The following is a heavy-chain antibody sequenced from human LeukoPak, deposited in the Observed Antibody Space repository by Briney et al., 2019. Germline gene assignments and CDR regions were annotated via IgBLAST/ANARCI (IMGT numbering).Heavy chain of an antibody. CDR1: GFTFSSYG. CDR3: ASRRGTRDAFDI. J-gene: IGHJ3*02. D-gene: IGHD3-10*01. CDR2: ISYDGSNK. Sequence: GGSLRPSCAASGFTFSSYGMHWVRQAPGKGLEWVAVISYDGSNKYYADSVKGRFTISRDNSKNTLYLQMNSLRAEDTAVYYCASRRGTRDAFDIWGQGTMVTVSS. V-gene: IGHV3-30*03.